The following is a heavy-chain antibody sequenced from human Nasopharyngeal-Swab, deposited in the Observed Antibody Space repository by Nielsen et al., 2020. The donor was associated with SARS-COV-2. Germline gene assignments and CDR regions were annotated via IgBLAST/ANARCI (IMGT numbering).Heavy chain of an antibody. J-gene: IGHJ6*03. Sequence: GGSLRLSCTASGFTFGDYAMSWVRQAPGKGLEWVGFIRSKAYGGTTEYAASVKGRFTISRDDSKSIAYLQMNSLKTEDTAVYYCTRTTYGSGSPPFTLDYYYMDVWGKGTTVTVSS. V-gene: IGHV3-49*04. D-gene: IGHD3-10*01. CDR3: TRTTYGSGSPPFTLDYYYMDV. CDR2: IRSKAYGGTT. CDR1: GFTFGDYA.